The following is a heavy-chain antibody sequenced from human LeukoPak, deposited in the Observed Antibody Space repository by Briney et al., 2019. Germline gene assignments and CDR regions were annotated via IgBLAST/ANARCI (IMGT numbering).Heavy chain of an antibody. Sequence: SETLCLTCTVSGGFISNHYWSWIRQPPGKGLEWIGYFYYSGSTTYNPSLKSRVTISVDTSKNQFSLNLSSVTAADTAVYYCARVFVDNVVRYFDYWGQGTLVTVSS. V-gene: IGHV4-59*11. CDR1: GGFISNHY. J-gene: IGHJ4*02. D-gene: IGHD6-6*01. CDR3: ARVFVDNVVRYFDY. CDR2: FYYSGST.